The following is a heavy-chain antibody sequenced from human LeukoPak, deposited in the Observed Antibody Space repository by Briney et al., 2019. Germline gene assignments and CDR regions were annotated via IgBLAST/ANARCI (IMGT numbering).Heavy chain of an antibody. J-gene: IGHJ6*03. CDR1: GFTFSSYW. Sequence: PGGSLRLSCEAAGFTFSSYWMHWGRHAPGKGLVWVSRINRDGISTSYADSVKSRFTISSDNAKNTMSLQMRSPRAEDTAVSYCARGNSDTALAPFYYYYSIVVWSEGNTVTVAS. D-gene: IGHD5-18*01. CDR3: ARGNSDTALAPFYYYYSIVV. CDR2: INRDGIST. V-gene: IGHV3-74*01.